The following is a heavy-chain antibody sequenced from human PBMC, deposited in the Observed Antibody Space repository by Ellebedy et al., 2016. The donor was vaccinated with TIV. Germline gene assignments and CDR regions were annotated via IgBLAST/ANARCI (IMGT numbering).Heavy chain of an antibody. CDR2: VNPDSGNT. CDR1: GYTFTSYD. CDR3: ARGIRRPSDY. V-gene: IGHV1-8*01. Sequence: AASVKVSCKASGYTFTSYDITWVRQATGQGLEWMGWVNPDSGNTAYAQKFQGRVSMTRNTSISTAYFELSNLRSDDTAVYYCARGIRRPSDYWGQGTRVTVSS. J-gene: IGHJ4*02.